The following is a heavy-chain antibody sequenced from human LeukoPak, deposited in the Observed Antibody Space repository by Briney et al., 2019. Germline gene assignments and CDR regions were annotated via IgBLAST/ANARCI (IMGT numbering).Heavy chain of an antibody. J-gene: IGHJ6*03. CDR2: IYTSGST. CDR1: GGSISSYY. D-gene: IGHD3-3*01. Sequence: SETLSLTCTVSGGSISSYYWSWIRQPAGKGLEWIRRIYTSGSTNYNPSLKSRVTMSVDTSKNQFSLKLSSVTAADTAVYYCARVVKRVANYYYYYMDVWGKGTTVTISS. V-gene: IGHV4-4*07. CDR3: ARVVKRVANYYYYYMDV.